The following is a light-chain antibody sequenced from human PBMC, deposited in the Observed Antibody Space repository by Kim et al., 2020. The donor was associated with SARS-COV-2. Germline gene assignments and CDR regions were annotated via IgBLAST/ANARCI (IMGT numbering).Light chain of an antibody. Sequence: VALVQTVRITCHGDSLRSYYATGYQQKPGQAPILVIYGKNNRPSGIPDRFSGSSSGNTASLTITGTQAGDEADYYCNSRDSNDNVVFGGGTQLTVL. CDR1: SLRSYY. J-gene: IGLJ2*01. CDR3: NSRDSNDNVV. V-gene: IGLV3-19*01. CDR2: GKN.